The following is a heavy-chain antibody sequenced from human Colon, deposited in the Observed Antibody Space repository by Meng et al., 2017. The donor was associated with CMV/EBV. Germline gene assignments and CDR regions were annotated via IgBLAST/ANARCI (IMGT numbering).Heavy chain of an antibody. D-gene: IGHD3-3*01. V-gene: IGHV4-61*01. CDR3: ASRVYYDFWSGYYEDYFDY. CDR1: GGSVSSGSYY. CDR2: ISYSGST. Sequence: SETLSLTCTVSGGSVSSGSYYWSWIRQPPGKGLEWIGYISYSGSTNYNPSLKSRVTISVDTSKNQFSLKLSSVTAADTAVYYCASRVYYDFWSGYYEDYFDYWGQGTLVTVSS. J-gene: IGHJ4*02.